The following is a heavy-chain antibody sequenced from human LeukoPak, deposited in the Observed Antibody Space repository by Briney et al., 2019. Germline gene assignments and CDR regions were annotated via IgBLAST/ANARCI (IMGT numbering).Heavy chain of an antibody. J-gene: IGHJ6*03. CDR2: IYSSGST. D-gene: IGHD2-2*02. CDR3: ARAYCSSTSCYTSSTRYYYYMDV. Sequence: PSETLSLTCTVSGGSISRYYRIWIRQPAGKGLEYIGRIYSSGSTNYNPSLKSRVTMSVDTSKNQFSLKLSSVTAADTAMYYCARAYCSSTSCYTSSTRYYYYMDVWGKGTTVTVS. CDR1: GGSISRYY. V-gene: IGHV4-4*07.